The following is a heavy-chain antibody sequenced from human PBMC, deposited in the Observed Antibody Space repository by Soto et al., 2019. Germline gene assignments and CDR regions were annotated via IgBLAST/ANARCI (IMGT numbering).Heavy chain of an antibody. Sequence: GASVKVSCKASGGTFSSYAISWVRQAPGQGLEWIGGIIPIFGTANYAQKFQGRVTITADESTSTAYMELSSLRSEDTAVYYCASLSSIAAAGASPFDYWGQGTLVTVSS. D-gene: IGHD6-13*01. J-gene: IGHJ4*02. V-gene: IGHV1-69*13. CDR3: ASLSSIAAAGASPFDY. CDR1: GGTFSSYA. CDR2: IIPIFGTA.